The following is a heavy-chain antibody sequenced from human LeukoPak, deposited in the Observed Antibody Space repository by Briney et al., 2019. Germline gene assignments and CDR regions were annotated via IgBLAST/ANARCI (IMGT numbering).Heavy chain of an antibody. CDR2: INHSGST. D-gene: IGHD3-22*01. CDR3: ARGDSSSWDAFDI. CDR1: GGSFSGYY. V-gene: IGHV4-34*01. J-gene: IGHJ3*02. Sequence: SETLSLTCAVYGGSFSGYYWSWIRQPPGKGLEWIGEINHSGSTNYNPSLKSRVTISVDTSKNQFSLKLTSVTAADTAVYYCARGDSSSWDAFDIWGQGTMVTVSS.